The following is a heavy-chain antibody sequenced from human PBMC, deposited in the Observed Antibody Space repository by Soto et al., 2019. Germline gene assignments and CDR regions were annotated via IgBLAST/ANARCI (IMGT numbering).Heavy chain of an antibody. CDR3: ATRSSGWYFDY. V-gene: IGHV3-23*01. CDR2: ISGSAGST. Sequence: EVQMLESGGGLVQPGGSLRLSCAASGFTFSSYAMSWVRQAPGKGLECVSAISGSAGSTYYADSVKGRFTISRDNSKNTLYLQMNSLRAEDTAVYYCATRSSGWYFDYWGQGTLVTVSS. D-gene: IGHD6-19*01. CDR1: GFTFSSYA. J-gene: IGHJ4*02.